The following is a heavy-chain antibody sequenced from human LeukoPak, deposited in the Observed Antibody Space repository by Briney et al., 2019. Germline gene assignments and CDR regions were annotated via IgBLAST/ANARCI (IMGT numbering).Heavy chain of an antibody. J-gene: IGHJ4*02. CDR3: AKDHPPTYYYDSSGYYGLSYYFDY. Sequence: GGSLRLSCAASGFTFSVYAMSWVRQAPGKGLEWVSAISGSGGSTYYADSVKGRFTISRDNSKNTLYLQMNSLRAEDTAVYYCAKDHPPTYYYDSSGYYGLSYYFDYWGQGTLVTVSS. D-gene: IGHD3-22*01. CDR2: ISGSGGST. V-gene: IGHV3-23*01. CDR1: GFTFSVYA.